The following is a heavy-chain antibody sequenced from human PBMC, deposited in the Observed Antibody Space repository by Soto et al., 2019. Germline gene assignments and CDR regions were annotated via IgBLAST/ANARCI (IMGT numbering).Heavy chain of an antibody. CDR2: IYSGGST. V-gene: IGHV3-66*01. CDR1: GFTVSSNY. Sequence: EVQLVESGGGLVQPGGSLRLSCAASGFTVSSNYMSWVRQAPGKGLEWVSVIYSGGSTYYADSVKGRFTISRDNSKNTLYLQMNSLRAEDTAVYYCARDATVVVVAATPDYYYYGMDVWGQGTTVTVSS. J-gene: IGHJ6*02. D-gene: IGHD2-15*01. CDR3: ARDATVVVVAATPDYYYYGMDV.